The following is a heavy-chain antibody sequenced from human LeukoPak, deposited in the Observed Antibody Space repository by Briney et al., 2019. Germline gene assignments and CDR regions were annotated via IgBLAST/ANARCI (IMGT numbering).Heavy chain of an antibody. D-gene: IGHD3-10*01. CDR2: ISGSGDYT. V-gene: IGHV3-23*01. Sequence: GGSLRLSCAASGFTFSSHGMSWVRQAPGKGLEWVSTISGSGDYTYYADSVKGRFTISRDNSKNTLYLQMNGLRAEDTAVYYCAKVTYGSGTYGAFDSWGQGTLVTVSS. CDR1: GFTFSSHG. CDR3: AKVTYGSGTYGAFDS. J-gene: IGHJ4*02.